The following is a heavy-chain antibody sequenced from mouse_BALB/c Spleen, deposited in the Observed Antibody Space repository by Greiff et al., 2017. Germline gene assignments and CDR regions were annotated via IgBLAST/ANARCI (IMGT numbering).Heavy chain of an antibody. CDR3: ARRDYRYDDYYAMDY. Sequence: QVQLKESGPGLVQPSQSLSITCTVSGFSLTSYGVHWVRQSPGKGLEWLGVIWSGGSTDYNAAFISRLSISKDNSKSQVFFKMNSLQANDTAIYYCARRDYRYDDYYAMDYWGQGTSVTVSS. D-gene: IGHD2-14*01. CDR1: GFSLTSYG. CDR2: IWSGGST. J-gene: IGHJ4*01. V-gene: IGHV2-2*02.